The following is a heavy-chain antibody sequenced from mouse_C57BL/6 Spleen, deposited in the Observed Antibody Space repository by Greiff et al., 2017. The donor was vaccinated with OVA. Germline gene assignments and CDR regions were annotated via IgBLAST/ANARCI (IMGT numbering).Heavy chain of an antibody. Sequence: VKVVESGPELVKPGASVKLSCKASGYTFTSYDINWVKQRPGQGLEWIGWIYPRDGSTKYNEKFKGKATLTVDTSSSTAYMELHSLTSEDSAVYFCARGYYGSSYSNWYFDVWGTGTTVTVSS. CDR1: GYTFTSYD. D-gene: IGHD1-1*01. CDR3: ARGYYGSSYSNWYFDV. CDR2: IYPRDGST. J-gene: IGHJ1*03. V-gene: IGHV1-85*01.